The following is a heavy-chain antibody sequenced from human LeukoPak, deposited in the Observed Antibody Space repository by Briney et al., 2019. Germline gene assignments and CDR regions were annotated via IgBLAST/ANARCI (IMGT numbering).Heavy chain of an antibody. CDR1: GFTFSSYW. CDR2: IKQDGSEK. V-gene: IGHV3-7*01. D-gene: IGHD6-19*01. Sequence: GGSLRLSCAAPGFTFSSYWMSWVRQAPGKGLEWVANIKQDGSEKYYVDSVKGRFTISRDNAKNSLYLQMNSLRAEDTAVYYCARDGSSGWYGDFDYWGQGTLVTVSS. CDR3: ARDGSSGWYGDFDY. J-gene: IGHJ4*01.